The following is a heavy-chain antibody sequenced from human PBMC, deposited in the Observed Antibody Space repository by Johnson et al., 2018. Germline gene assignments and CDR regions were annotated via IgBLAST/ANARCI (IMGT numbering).Heavy chain of an antibody. J-gene: IGHJ4*02. Sequence: QVQLVESGGGLVKAGGSLKLSCEASGFRFSDYFMSWIRQAPGKGLEWIAYISTTSYTLHYADSVKGRFTVSRDNLKNTLYLHMNNLRADDTAVYYCARDPSGSDYFDSWVSDYWGQGTLVTVSS. CDR3: ARDPSGSDYFDSWVSDY. CDR1: GFRFSDYF. V-gene: IGHV3-11*01. CDR2: ISTTSYTL. D-gene: IGHD3-16*01.